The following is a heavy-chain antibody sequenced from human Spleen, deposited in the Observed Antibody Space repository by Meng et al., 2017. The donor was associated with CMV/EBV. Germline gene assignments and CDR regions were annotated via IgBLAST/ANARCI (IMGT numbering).Heavy chain of an antibody. CDR3: ARDYYGSGSYYTVGY. D-gene: IGHD3-10*01. CDR1: GYTFTSYY. CDR2: INPNSGGT. Sequence: QVQLVQSGAEVKKPGASVKVSCKASGYTFTSYYMHWVRQAPGQGLEWMGWINPNSGGTNYAQKFQGRVTMTRDMSISTAYMELSRLRSDDTAVYYCARDYYGSGSYYTVGYWGQGTLVTVSS. J-gene: IGHJ4*02. V-gene: IGHV1-2*02.